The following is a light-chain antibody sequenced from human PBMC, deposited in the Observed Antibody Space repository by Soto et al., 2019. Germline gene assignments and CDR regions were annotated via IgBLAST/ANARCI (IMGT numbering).Light chain of an antibody. CDR2: GAS. J-gene: IGKJ1*01. CDR1: QSVDTTF. V-gene: IGKV3-20*01. Sequence: EIVLTQSPGSLSLSPGQRATLSCRASQSVDTTFFAWYQKKPGQAPRLLIQGASKRATGIPDRFSGSGSGPDFALIIGRLEPEDFAVYYCQQYRSSVTFGQGTKVEIK. CDR3: QQYRSSVT.